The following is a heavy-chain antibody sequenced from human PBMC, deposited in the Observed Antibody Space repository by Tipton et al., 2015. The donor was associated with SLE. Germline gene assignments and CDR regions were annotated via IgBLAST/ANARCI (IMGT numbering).Heavy chain of an antibody. Sequence: TLSLTCTVSGGSINYYWSWIRQAPGKGLEWIGYIHYSGNTKYNPSLGSRVSISVDTSKNQVSLRLNAVTAADTAVYYCARWAPGGFYYGMDVWGQGTTVTVSS. CDR2: IHYSGNT. J-gene: IGHJ6*02. CDR1: GGSINYY. CDR3: ARWAPGGFYYGMDV. V-gene: IGHV4-59*08. D-gene: IGHD4-23*01.